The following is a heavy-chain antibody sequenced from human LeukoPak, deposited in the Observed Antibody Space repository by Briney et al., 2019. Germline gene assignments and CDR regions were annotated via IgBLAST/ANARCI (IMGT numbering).Heavy chain of an antibody. Sequence: GESLKISCKGLGYGFHAYWIGWVRQMPGKGLEWMGVIYPRDSDTRYSSSFQGQVTISVDKSISTAYLQWTSLKASDSAIYYCARHAVPHFHYTDVWGNGTTVTVSS. V-gene: IGHV5-51*01. J-gene: IGHJ6*03. D-gene: IGHD2-2*01. CDR2: IYPRDSDT. CDR3: ARHAVPHFHYTDV. CDR1: GYGFHAYW.